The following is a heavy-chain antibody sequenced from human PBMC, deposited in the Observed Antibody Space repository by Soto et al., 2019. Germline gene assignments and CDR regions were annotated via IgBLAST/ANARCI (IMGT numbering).Heavy chain of an antibody. Sequence: XGTLSLTCAVSGGSFTSNNWWTWVRQPPGQGLEWIGEIYRTGSTNYNPSLKSRVTISLDKSENQLSLKVTSLTAADTAVYYCASRDPGTSVDYWGQGTLVTVSS. CDR1: GGSFTSNNW. CDR3: ASRDPGTSVDY. V-gene: IGHV4-4*02. CDR2: IYRTGST. J-gene: IGHJ4*02. D-gene: IGHD1-7*01.